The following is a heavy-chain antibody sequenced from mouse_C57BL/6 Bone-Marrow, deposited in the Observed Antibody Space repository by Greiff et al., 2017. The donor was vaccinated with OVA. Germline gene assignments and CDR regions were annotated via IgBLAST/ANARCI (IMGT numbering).Heavy chain of an antibody. CDR2: IHPSDSDT. CDR1: GYTFTSYW. J-gene: IGHJ4*01. CDR3: AMGIYDYGSSYRDYAMDY. Sequence: QVQLQQPGAELVKPGASVKVSCKASGYTFTSYWMHWVKQRPGQGLEWIGRIHPSDSDTNYNQKFKGKATLTVDKSSSTAYMQRSSLTSEDAAVYYCAMGIYDYGSSYRDYAMDYWGQGTSVTVSA. D-gene: IGHD1-1*01. V-gene: IGHV1-74*01.